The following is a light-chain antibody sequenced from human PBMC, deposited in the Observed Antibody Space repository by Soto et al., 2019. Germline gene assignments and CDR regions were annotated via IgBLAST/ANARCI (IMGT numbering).Light chain of an antibody. V-gene: IGKV2-30*01. Sequence: DVVMTQSPLSLPVTLGQPASISCRSSQSLVYRDGDTYLSWFHQMPGQSPRRLIDKISDRDSGVPDRVSCSWSGYDQTLTTNRVAADDFGVYYCTHGTRWPPTYGGGTQVEIK. CDR1: QSLVYRDGDTY. CDR3: THGTRWPPT. J-gene: IGKJ4*01. CDR2: KIS.